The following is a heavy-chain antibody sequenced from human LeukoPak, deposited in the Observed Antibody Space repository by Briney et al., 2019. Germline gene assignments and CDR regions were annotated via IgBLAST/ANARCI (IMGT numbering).Heavy chain of an antibody. V-gene: IGHV1-18*01. Sequence: GASVKVSCKASGYTFTSYGISWVRQAPGQGLEGMGWINAYNGNTNYAQKLQGRVTTTTDTSTSTAYMELRSLRSDDTAVYHCASVGSGWYPPSDYWGQGTLVTVSS. J-gene: IGHJ4*02. CDR1: GYTFTSYG. CDR3: ASVGSGWYPPSDY. D-gene: IGHD6-19*01. CDR2: INAYNGNT.